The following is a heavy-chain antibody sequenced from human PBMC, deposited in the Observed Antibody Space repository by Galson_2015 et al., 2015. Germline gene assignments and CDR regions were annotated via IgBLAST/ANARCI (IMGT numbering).Heavy chain of an antibody. J-gene: IGHJ4*02. Sequence: SCKASGYTFTSYGISWVRQAPGQGLEWMGWISAYNGNTNYAQKLQGRVTMTTDTSTSTAYMELRSLRSDDTAVYYCARDGFGGVIVDLYYFDYWGQGTLVTVSS. CDR3: ARDGFGGVIVDLYYFDY. CDR1: GYTFTSYG. CDR2: ISAYNGNT. V-gene: IGHV1-18*01. D-gene: IGHD3-16*02.